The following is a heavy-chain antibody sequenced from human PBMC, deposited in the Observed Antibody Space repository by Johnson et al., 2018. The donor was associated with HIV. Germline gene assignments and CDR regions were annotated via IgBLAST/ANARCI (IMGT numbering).Heavy chain of an antibody. V-gene: IGHV3-7*05. J-gene: IGHJ3*01. Sequence: VQLVESGGGLVQPGGSLRLSCAASGFTFNTYWMNWVRQAPGKGLAWVANIKQDGSEKFYVDSVKGRFTISRDNAKSSLYLQMNSLRDGDTAAYYCARAIRTTCYHLDVFDVWGPGTVVTVSS. D-gene: IGHD1-14*01. CDR1: GFTFNTYW. CDR2: IKQDGSEK. CDR3: ARAIRTTCYHLDVFDV.